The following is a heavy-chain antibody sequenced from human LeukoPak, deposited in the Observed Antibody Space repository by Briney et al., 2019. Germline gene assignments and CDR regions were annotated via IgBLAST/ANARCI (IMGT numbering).Heavy chain of an antibody. J-gene: IGHJ3*02. D-gene: IGHD5-18*01. CDR2: ISGSGGST. CDR3: AKASRGYSSNDAFDI. V-gene: IGHV3-23*01. CDR1: GFTFSSYA. Sequence: GGSLRLSCAASGFTFSSYAMSWVRQAPGKGLEWVSAISGSGGSTYYADFVKGRFTISRDNSKNTLDPQMNSLSAEDRAVYYFAKASRGYSSNDAFDICGQGTMAAVSS.